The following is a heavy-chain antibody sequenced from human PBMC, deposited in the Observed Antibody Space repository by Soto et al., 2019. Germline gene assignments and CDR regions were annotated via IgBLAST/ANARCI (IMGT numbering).Heavy chain of an antibody. V-gene: IGHV4-31*03. CDR3: ARDVSNYYGSGSYVVDY. CDR1: GGSISSGGYY. J-gene: IGHJ4*02. Sequence: QVQLQESGPGLVKPSQTLSLTCTVSGGSISSGGYYWSWIRQHPGKGLEWIGYIYYSGSTYYNPSLKSRVTISVDTSKNQFALKLSSVTAADTAVYYCARDVSNYYGSGSYVVDYWGQGTLVTVSS. D-gene: IGHD3-10*01. CDR2: IYYSGST.